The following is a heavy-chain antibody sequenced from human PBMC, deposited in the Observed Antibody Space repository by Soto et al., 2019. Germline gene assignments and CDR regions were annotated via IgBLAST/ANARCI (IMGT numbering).Heavy chain of an antibody. D-gene: IGHD6-6*01. J-gene: IGHJ4*02. CDR1: GGSISSSSYY. CDR3: ARLEGLATSSYYFDF. V-gene: IGHV4-39*01. Sequence: QLQLQESGPGLVKPSEALSLTCSVSGGSISSSSYYWGWIRQPPGKGLEWIGSIYYSGSTYYNPSLKIRVTISIDKSKNQFSRKLSSLTAADTAVYYCARLEGLATSSYYFDFWGQGTLVTVSS. CDR2: IYYSGST.